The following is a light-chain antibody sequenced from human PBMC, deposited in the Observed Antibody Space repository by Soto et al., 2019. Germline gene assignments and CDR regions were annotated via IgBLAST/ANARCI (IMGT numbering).Light chain of an antibody. V-gene: IGLV7-43*01. Sequence: QAVVTQQPSLTVSPGGTVTLTCASSTGAVTSGYYPNWVQQKPGQTPRALIYSTDNKHSWTPARFSGSLLGGKAALTLSGGQPEDEAEYYCVLYFGGYVVFGGGTKLTVL. CDR3: VLYFGGYVV. CDR1: TGAVTSGYY. CDR2: STD. J-gene: IGLJ2*01.